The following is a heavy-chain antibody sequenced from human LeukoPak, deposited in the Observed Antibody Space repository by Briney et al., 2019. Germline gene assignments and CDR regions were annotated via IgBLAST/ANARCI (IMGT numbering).Heavy chain of an antibody. J-gene: IGHJ3*02. Sequence: ASVKVSCKVSGCSLTELSMHWVRQAPGKGLEWMGGFDPEDGETIYAQKFQGRVTMTEDASTDTAYMELSSVRSEDTAVYYCARDSVGATSSAFDIWGQGTMVTVSS. CDR3: ARDSVGATSSAFDI. V-gene: IGHV1-24*01. D-gene: IGHD1-26*01. CDR2: FDPEDGET. CDR1: GCSLTELS.